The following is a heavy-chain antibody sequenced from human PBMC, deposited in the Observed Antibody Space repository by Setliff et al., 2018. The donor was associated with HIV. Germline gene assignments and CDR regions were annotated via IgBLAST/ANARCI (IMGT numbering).Heavy chain of an antibody. CDR2: VASSGNI. CDR3: SRGPPFDR. CDR1: GGSITSGSYS. Sequence: PSETLSLICTVSGGSITSGSYSWTWIRQPAGKGLEWIGHVASSGNIDYNPSLKSRVTISADTSKNQFSLKLTSVTTADTATYYCSRGPPFDRWGRGTLVTVSS. J-gene: IGHJ2*01. V-gene: IGHV4-61*09.